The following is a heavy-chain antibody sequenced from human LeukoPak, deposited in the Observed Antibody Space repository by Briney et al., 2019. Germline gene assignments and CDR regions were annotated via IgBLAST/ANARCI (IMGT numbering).Heavy chain of an antibody. J-gene: IGHJ6*02. Sequence: GGSLRLSCAASGFTFSSYSMNWVRQAPGKGLEWVSSISSSSSYIYYADSVKGRFTISRDNAKNSLYLQMNSLRAEDTAVYYCARYCSSTSCPTYYYGMDVWGQGTTVTVSS. CDR1: GFTFSSYS. D-gene: IGHD2-2*01. V-gene: IGHV3-21*01. CDR2: ISSSSSYI. CDR3: ARYCSSTSCPTYYYGMDV.